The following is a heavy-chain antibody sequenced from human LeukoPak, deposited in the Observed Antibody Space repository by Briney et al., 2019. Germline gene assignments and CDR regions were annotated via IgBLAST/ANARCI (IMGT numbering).Heavy chain of an antibody. Sequence: PGGSLRLSCAASGFTFSSYSMNWVRQAPGKGLEWVSYISSSSSTIYYADSVKGRFTISRDNAKNSLYLQMNSLRAEDTAVYYCARSGGRGDPAPSGTSDYWGQGTLVTVSS. D-gene: IGHD6-13*01. J-gene: IGHJ4*02. CDR2: ISSSSSTI. CDR3: ARSGGRGDPAPSGTSDY. V-gene: IGHV3-48*01. CDR1: GFTFSSYS.